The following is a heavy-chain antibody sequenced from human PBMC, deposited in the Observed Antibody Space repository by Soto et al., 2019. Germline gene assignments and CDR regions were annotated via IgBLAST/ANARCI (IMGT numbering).Heavy chain of an antibody. V-gene: IGHV3-23*01. CDR1: GFTFSSYA. CDR2: ISGSGGST. CDR3: AKDLGYYGSGSYTATDY. Sequence: EVQLLESGGGLVQHGGSLRLSCAASGFTFSSYAMSWVRQAPGKGLEWVSAISGSGGSTYYADSVKGRFTISRDNSKNTLYLQMNSLRAEDTAVYYCAKDLGYYGSGSYTATDYWGQGTLVTVSS. D-gene: IGHD3-10*01. J-gene: IGHJ4*02.